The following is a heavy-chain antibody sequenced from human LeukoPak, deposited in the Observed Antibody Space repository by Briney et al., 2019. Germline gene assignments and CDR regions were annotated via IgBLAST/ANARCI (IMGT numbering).Heavy chain of an antibody. Sequence: GASVKVSCKASGYSFTSYGISWVRQAPGQGLEWMGWISAYNGNTNYAQKFQGRVTITADQSTSTAYMELSSLRSEDTAVYYCARDEGAKIVFDIWGQGTMVTVSS. CDR2: ISAYNGNT. V-gene: IGHV1-18*01. J-gene: IGHJ3*02. CDR1: GYSFTSYG. CDR3: ARDEGAKIVFDI. D-gene: IGHD1-26*01.